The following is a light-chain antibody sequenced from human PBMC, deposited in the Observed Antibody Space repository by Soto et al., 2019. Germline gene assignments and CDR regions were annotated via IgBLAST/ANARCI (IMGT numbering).Light chain of an antibody. Sequence: ALTQPRSVSGSPGQSVTISCTGTSSDVGVYNYVSWYQQYPGKAPKIMIYDVSKRPSGVPDRFSGSKSDNTASLTISGLQAEDESDYYCCSYAGRYTVVFAIGTKVTV. J-gene: IGLJ1*01. CDR1: SSDVGVYNY. CDR3: CSYAGRYTVV. CDR2: DVS. V-gene: IGLV2-11*01.